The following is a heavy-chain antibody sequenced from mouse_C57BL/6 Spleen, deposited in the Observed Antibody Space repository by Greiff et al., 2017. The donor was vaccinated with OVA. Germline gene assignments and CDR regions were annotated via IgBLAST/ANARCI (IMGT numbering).Heavy chain of an antibody. Sequence: EVMLVESGGGLVKPGGSLTLSCAASGFTFSDYGMHWVRQAPEKGLEWVAYISSGSSTIYYADTVKGRFTISRDNAKNTLFLQMTSLRSEDTAMYYCARSEYYYAMDYWGQGTSVTVSS. D-gene: IGHD1-1*01. CDR3: ARSEYYYAMDY. V-gene: IGHV5-17*01. CDR2: ISSGSSTI. CDR1: GFTFSDYG. J-gene: IGHJ4*01.